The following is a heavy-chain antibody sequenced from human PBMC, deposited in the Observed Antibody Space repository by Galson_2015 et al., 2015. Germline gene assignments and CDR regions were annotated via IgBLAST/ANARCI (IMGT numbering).Heavy chain of an antibody. Sequence: SLRLSCAASGFTFSSYPMSWVRQAPGKGLEWVSAISASGESTYYADSVKGRFTIFRDNSKNTLYLQMNSLTAEDTAVYYCVKGGILAAGFEYWGQGTLVTVSS. V-gene: IGHV3-23*01. CDR1: GFTFSSYP. J-gene: IGHJ4*02. CDR3: VKGGILAAGFEY. D-gene: IGHD6-13*01. CDR2: ISASGEST.